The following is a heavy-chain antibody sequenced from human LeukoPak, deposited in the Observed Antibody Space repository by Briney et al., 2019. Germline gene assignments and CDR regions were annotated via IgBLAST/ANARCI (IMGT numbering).Heavy chain of an antibody. CDR3: ARVGGNDSTGHYSVDY. D-gene: IGHD3-22*01. J-gene: IGHJ4*02. V-gene: IGHV4-38-2*01. CDR2: LHHSGST. CDR1: GYSITSTYW. Sequence: SETLSLTCAVSGYSITSTYWWGWIRQTPGRGLEWIGSLHHSGSTSYSPSLKSRVTISVDTSKNQFSLRLSSVTAADTAVYYCARVGGNDSTGHYSVDYWGQGTLVTVSS.